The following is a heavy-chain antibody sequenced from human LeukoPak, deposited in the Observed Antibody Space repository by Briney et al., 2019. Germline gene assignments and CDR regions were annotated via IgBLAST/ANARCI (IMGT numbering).Heavy chain of an antibody. V-gene: IGHV4-30-4*01. CDR2: IYYSGST. CDR1: GGSISSGDYY. CDR3: ARAAWYSSSWPLGD. J-gene: IGHJ4*02. Sequence: PSQTLSLTCTVSGGSISSGDYYWSWIRQPPGKGLEWIGYIYYSGSTYYNPSLKSRVTISVDTSKNQFSLKLSSVTAADTAVYYCARAAWYSSSWPLGDWGQGTLVTVSS. D-gene: IGHD6-13*01.